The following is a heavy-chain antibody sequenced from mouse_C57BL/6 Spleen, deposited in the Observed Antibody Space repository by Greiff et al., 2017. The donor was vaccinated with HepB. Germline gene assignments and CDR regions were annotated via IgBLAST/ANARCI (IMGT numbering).Heavy chain of an antibody. CDR1: GYAFSSSW. D-gene: IGHD1-1*01. CDR2: IYPGDGDT. Sequence: VKLQESGPELVKPGASVKISCKASGYAFSSSWMNWVKQRPGKGLEWIGRIYPGDGDTNYNGKFKGKATLTADKSSSTAYMQLSSLTSEDSAVYFCARSTTVVPLYAMDYWGQGTSVTVSS. J-gene: IGHJ4*01. CDR3: ARSTTVVPLYAMDY. V-gene: IGHV1-82*01.